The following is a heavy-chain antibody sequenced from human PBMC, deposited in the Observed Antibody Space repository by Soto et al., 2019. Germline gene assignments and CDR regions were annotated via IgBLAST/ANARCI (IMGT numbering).Heavy chain of an antibody. CDR3: ARGGIVVVPAAISHGMDV. D-gene: IGHD2-2*02. J-gene: IGHJ6*02. V-gene: IGHV1-8*01. Sequence: ASVKVSCKASGYTFTSYDINWVRQATGQGLEWMGWMNPNSGNTGYAQKFQGRVTMTRNTSISTAYMELSSLRSEDTAVYYCARGGIVVVPAAISHGMDVWGQGTKVTVYS. CDR2: MNPNSGNT. CDR1: GYTFTSYD.